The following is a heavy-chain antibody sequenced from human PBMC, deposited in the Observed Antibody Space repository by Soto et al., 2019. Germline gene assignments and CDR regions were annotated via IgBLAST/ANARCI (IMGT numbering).Heavy chain of an antibody. Sequence: SGPTLVNPTETLTLTCTFSGFSITSPGMSVSWIRQPPGRALEWLALIERDDDDKYYSTSLKTRLTISKDTRKNQVVLTMANMDPADTATYYCARSIRGPRKFNGMGVWGQGTTVTVSS. J-gene: IGHJ6*02. CDR3: ARSIRGPRKFNGMGV. V-gene: IGHV2-70*13. CDR1: GFSITSPGMS. D-gene: IGHD1-20*01. CDR2: IERDDDDK.